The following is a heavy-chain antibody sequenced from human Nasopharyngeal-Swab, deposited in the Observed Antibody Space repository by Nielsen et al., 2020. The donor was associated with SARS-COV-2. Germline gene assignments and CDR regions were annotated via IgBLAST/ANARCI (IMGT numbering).Heavy chain of an antibody. J-gene: IGHJ5*02. D-gene: IGHD4-23*01. Sequence: VRQMTGKGLAWMGIIYPGDSDTRYSPSFHGQVTISADKSISTAYLQWSSLKASDTAMYYCATLTVGGNNWFDPWGQGTLVTVSS. CDR3: ATLTVGGNNWFDP. CDR2: IYPGDSDT. V-gene: IGHV5-51*01.